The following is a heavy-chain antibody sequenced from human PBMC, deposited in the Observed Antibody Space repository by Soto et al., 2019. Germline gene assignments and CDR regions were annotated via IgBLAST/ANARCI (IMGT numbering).Heavy chain of an antibody. D-gene: IGHD2-21*01. J-gene: IGHJ4*02. V-gene: IGHV3-23*01. CDR3: AKTPGVITVISAFDH. Sequence: GSLRLSCVASGFTFSKHALAWVRQAPGKGLEWVSAISGSGASTYDSDSVKGRFVISRDNSNNTLYLQMNSLKAEDTAVYYCAKTPGVITVISAFDHWGQGTPGTSPQ. CDR1: GFTFSKHA. CDR2: ISGSGAST.